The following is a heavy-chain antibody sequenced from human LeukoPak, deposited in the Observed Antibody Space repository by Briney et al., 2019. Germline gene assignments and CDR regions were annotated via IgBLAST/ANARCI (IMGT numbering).Heavy chain of an antibody. J-gene: IGHJ6*02. CDR1: GGSVSSGSYY. D-gene: IGHD5-12*01. V-gene: IGHV4-61*01. CDR3: AREAYSGYDSFWNDPNYGMDV. Sequence: PSETLSLTCTVSGGSVSSGSYYWSWIRQPPGKGLEWIGYIYYSGSTNYNPSLKSRVTISVDTSKNQFSLKLSSVTAADTAVYYCAREAYSGYDSFWNDPNYGMDVWGQGTTVTVSS. CDR2: IYYSGST.